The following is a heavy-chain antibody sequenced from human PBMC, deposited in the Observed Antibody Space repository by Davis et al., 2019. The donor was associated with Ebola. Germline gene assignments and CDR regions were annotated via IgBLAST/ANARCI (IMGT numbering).Heavy chain of an antibody. Sequence: GESLKISCADSGLSFSTYSMNWVRQAPGKGLEWVSYISSSSSSIHYADSVKGRFTISRDNSKNTLYLQMNSLRAEDTAVYYCAKVDMAVAASGNFDCWGQGTLVTVSS. V-gene: IGHV3-48*01. CDR3: AKVDMAVAASGNFDC. CDR1: GLSFSTYS. D-gene: IGHD6-19*01. J-gene: IGHJ4*02. CDR2: ISSSSSSI.